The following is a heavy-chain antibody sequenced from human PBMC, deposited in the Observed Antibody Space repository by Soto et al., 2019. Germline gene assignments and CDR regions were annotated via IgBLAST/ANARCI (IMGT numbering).Heavy chain of an antibody. CDR2: ILPVSAPP. J-gene: IGHJ4*02. V-gene: IGHV1-69*01. CDR3: ATDSNYDVSNSF. D-gene: IGHD3-3*01. Sequence: QVQLVQSGAEVKKPGSSVRVSCKASGGTLNNSAINWVRQAPGQGLEWMGGILPVSAPPDYAQKFQGRVSITADHSTITVYMELSRLKSDDTAFYFCATDSNYDVSNSFWGQGTLVTVSS. CDR1: GGTLNNSA.